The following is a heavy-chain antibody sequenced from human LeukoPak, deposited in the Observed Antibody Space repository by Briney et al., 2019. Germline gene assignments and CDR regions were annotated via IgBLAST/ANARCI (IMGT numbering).Heavy chain of an antibody. CDR2: MNPNSGNT. D-gene: IGHD4-17*01. CDR3: ARVDYGDSNYYYYMDV. Sequence: ASVKVSCKASGYTFTSYDINWVRQATGQGLEWMGWMNPNSGNTGYAQKFQGRVTITRNTSISTAYMELSSLRSEDTAVYYCARVDYGDSNYYYYMDVWGKGTTVTVSS. J-gene: IGHJ6*03. V-gene: IGHV1-8*03. CDR1: GYTFTSYD.